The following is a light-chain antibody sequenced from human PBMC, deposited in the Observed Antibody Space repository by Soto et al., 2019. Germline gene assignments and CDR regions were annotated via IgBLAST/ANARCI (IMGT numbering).Light chain of an antibody. CDR1: SSNIGSTYH. J-gene: IGLJ3*02. V-gene: IGLV1-40*01. Sequence: QSVLTQPPSVSGAPGQRVTISCTGSSSNIGSTYHVHWYQQLPGKAPNLLIFANNNRPSGVPDRFFGSKSGTSASLAITGLQAEDEADYYCQSYDSSLNARVFGGGTKLTVL. CDR2: ANN. CDR3: QSYDSSLNARV.